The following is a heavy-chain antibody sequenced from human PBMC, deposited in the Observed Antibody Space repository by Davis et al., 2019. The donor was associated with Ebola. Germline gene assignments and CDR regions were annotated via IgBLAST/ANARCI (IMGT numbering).Heavy chain of an antibody. V-gene: IGHV1-8*02. Sequence: ASVKVSCKASGYTFTSYGISWVRQATGQGLEWMGWMNPNSGNTGYAQKFQGRVTMTRNTSISTAYMELSSLRSEDTAVYYCAAGPYNSIVGALLGRDWGQGTLVTVSS. CDR2: MNPNSGNT. CDR1: GYTFTSYG. J-gene: IGHJ4*02. D-gene: IGHD1-26*01. CDR3: AAGPYNSIVGALLGRD.